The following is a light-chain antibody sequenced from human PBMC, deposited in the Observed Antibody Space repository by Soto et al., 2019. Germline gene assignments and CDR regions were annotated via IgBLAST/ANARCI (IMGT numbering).Light chain of an antibody. CDR2: DAS. J-gene: IGKJ1*01. CDR1: QSISSW. CDR3: QQYNSYWT. V-gene: IGKV1-5*01. Sequence: DIQMTQSPSTLSASVGDRVTITCRASQSISSWLAWYQQKPGKAPKLLIYDASSLESGGPSRFSGSGSGTEFTLTVSIRQPDDFATYYCQQYNSYWTFGQGTKVEIK.